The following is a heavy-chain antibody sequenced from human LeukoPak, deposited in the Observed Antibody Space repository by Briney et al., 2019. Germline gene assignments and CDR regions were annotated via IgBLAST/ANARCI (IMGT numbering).Heavy chain of an antibody. CDR2: INHSGST. Sequence: SETLSLTCAVYGGSFSGYYWSWIRQPPGKGLEWIGEINHSGSTNYNPSLKSRVTISVDTSKNQFSLKLSSVTAADTAVYYCATVQGGVAVAGPSDAFDIWGQGTMVTVSS. V-gene: IGHV4-34*01. CDR1: GGSFSGYY. J-gene: IGHJ3*02. D-gene: IGHD6-19*01. CDR3: ATVQGGVAVAGPSDAFDI.